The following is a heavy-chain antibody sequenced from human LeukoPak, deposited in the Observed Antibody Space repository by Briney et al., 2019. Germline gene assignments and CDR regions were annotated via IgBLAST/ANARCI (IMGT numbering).Heavy chain of an antibody. Sequence: PSETLSLTCTVSGGSISSYYWSWMRQPPGKGLEWIGYIHYSGSTHYNPSLKSRVTITVDTSKNQLSLKLSSVTAADTAVYYCARVEEGYGSGRRENYYYYYMDVWGKGTTVTISS. J-gene: IGHJ6*03. CDR1: GGSISSYY. CDR3: ARVEEGYGSGRRENYYYYYMDV. D-gene: IGHD3-10*01. CDR2: IHYSGST. V-gene: IGHV4-59*01.